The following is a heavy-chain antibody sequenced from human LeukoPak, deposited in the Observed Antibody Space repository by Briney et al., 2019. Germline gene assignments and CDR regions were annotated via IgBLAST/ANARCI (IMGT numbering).Heavy chain of an antibody. CDR3: AKGRSFDWLTFFDY. CDR1: GFTFSSYG. V-gene: IGHV3-30*02. Sequence: GGSLRLSCAASGFTFSSYGMHWVRQAPGKGLEWVAFIRYDGSNKYYADSVRGRFTISRDNSKNTLYLQMNSLRAEDTAVYYCAKGRSFDWLTFFDYWGQGTLVTVSS. CDR2: IRYDGSNK. J-gene: IGHJ4*02. D-gene: IGHD3-9*01.